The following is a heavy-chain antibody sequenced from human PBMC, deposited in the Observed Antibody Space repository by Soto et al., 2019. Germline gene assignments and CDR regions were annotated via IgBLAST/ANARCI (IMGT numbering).Heavy chain of an antibody. CDR1: GFTFSSYG. CDR2: ISYDGSNK. Sequence: QVQLVESGGGVVQPGRSLRLSCAASGFTFSSYGMHWVRQAPGKGLEWVAVISYDGSNKYYADSVKGRFTISRDNSKKTLYLEMNSLRAEDTAVYYCAKDLGIVVVITGGYFDYWGQGTLVTVSS. CDR3: AKDLGIVVVITGGYFDY. J-gene: IGHJ4*02. D-gene: IGHD3-22*01. V-gene: IGHV3-30*18.